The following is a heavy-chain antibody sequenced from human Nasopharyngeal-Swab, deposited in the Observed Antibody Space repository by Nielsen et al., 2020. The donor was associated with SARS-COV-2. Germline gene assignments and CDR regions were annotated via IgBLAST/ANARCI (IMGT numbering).Heavy chain of an antibody. CDR2: IIPIFGTA. CDR1: GGTFSSYA. D-gene: IGHD5-12*01. V-gene: IGHV1-69*13. Sequence: SVTVSCKASGGTFSSYAISWVRQAPGQGLEWMGGIIPIFGTANYAQKFQGRVTITADESTSTAYMELSSLRSEDTAVYYCARGEGGYGGPMDVWGQGTTVTVSS. CDR3: ARGEGGYGGPMDV. J-gene: IGHJ6*02.